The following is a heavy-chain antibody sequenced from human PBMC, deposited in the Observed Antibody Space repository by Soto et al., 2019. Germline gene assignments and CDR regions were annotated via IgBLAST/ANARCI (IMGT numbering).Heavy chain of an antibody. CDR1: GGTFSSYA. D-gene: IGHD2-2*01. V-gene: IGHV1-69*13. CDR3: ARILKYCSSTSCYQDFYYYGMDV. J-gene: IGHJ6*02. CDR2: IIPIFGTA. Sequence: SVKVSCKASGGTFSSYAISWVRQAPGQGLEWMGGIIPIFGTANYAQKFQGRVTITADESTSTAYMELSSLRSEDTAVYYCARILKYCSSTSCYQDFYYYGMDVWGQGTTVTVS.